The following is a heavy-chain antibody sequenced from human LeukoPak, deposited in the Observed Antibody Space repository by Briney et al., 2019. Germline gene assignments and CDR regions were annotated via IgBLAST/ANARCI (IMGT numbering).Heavy chain of an antibody. CDR1: GYTFTSYG. D-gene: IGHD3-10*01. CDR2: ISAYNGNT. J-gene: IGHJ5*02. CDR3: ARDHIVTMVRGVSNWFDP. V-gene: IGHV1-18*01. Sequence: GASVKVSCKASGYTFTSYGISWVRQAPGQGLEWMGWISAYNGNTNYAQKLQGRVTMTTDTSTSTAYMELRSLRSDDTAVYYCARDHIVTMVRGVSNWFDPWGQGTLVTVSS.